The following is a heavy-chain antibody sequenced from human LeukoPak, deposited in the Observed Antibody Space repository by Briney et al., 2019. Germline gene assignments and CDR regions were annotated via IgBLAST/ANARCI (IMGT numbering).Heavy chain of an antibody. CDR3: ARGGDFWSGLEYFQH. V-gene: IGHV4-61*02. CDR2: IYTSGST. CDR1: GGSISSGSYY. J-gene: IGHJ1*01. D-gene: IGHD3-3*01. Sequence: TLXLTCTVSGGSISSGSYYWSWIRQPAGKGLEWIGRIYTSGSTNYNPSLKSRVTISVDTSKNQFSLKLSSVTAADTAVYYCARGGDFWSGLEYFQHWGQGTLVTVSS.